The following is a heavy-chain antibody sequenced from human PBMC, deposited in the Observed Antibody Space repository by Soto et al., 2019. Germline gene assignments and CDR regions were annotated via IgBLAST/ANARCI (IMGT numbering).Heavy chain of an antibody. Sequence: QVQLQESGPGLVKPSQTLSLTCTVSGGSISSGGYYWSWIRQHPGKGLEWIGYIYYSGSTYYNPSLKSRVTISVDTSKNQFSLKLSSVTAADTAVYYCARDNDSRGYYPSAFDIWGQGTMVTVSS. CDR2: IYYSGST. V-gene: IGHV4-31*03. CDR3: ARDNDSRGYYPSAFDI. CDR1: GGSISSGGYY. J-gene: IGHJ3*02. D-gene: IGHD3-22*01.